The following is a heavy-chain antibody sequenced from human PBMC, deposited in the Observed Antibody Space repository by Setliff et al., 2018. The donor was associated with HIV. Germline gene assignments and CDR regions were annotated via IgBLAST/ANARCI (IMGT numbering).Heavy chain of an antibody. CDR1: GFIFSSYW. CDR2: IKQGGSEK. CDR3: ARVADGYNSYFDY. D-gene: IGHD5-18*01. V-gene: IGHV3-7*01. J-gene: IGHJ4*02. Sequence: GGSLRLSCTASGFIFSSYWMSWVRQAPGKGLEWVANIKQGGSEKYYVDSVKGRFTMSRDNAKNSLFLQMHSLRAEDTAVYYCARVADGYNSYFDYWGQGTVVTSPQ.